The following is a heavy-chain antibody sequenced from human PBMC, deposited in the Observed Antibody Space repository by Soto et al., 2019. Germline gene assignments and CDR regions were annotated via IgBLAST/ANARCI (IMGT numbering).Heavy chain of an antibody. D-gene: IGHD2-8*02. J-gene: IGHJ3*02. CDR1: GFTCSSYD. Sequence: GGSLRLSCAASGFTCSSYDMSWVRQAPGKGLEWVSTILVDGRTFYVDSVKGRFTISRDNSKNTVYLQMNSLTAGDTALYYCAKETATGAGAFDICGHGTMVTVSS. CDR3: AKETATGAGAFDI. V-gene: IGHV3-23*01. CDR2: ILVDGRT.